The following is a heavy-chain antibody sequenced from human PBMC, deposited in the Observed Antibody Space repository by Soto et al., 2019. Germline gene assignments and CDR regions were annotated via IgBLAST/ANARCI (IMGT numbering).Heavy chain of an antibody. V-gene: IGHV3-23*01. Sequence: EVQLLESGGGLVQPGGSLRLSCAASGFTFSSYAMSWVRQAPGKGLEWVSSISTSGGSTYYADSVKGRFTISRDNSNNTLYLQMNSLRAEDTAVYYCSLSDRSCGMDVWGLGTTVTVSS. CDR3: SLSDRSCGMDV. CDR1: GFTFSSYA. J-gene: IGHJ6*02. CDR2: ISTSGGST.